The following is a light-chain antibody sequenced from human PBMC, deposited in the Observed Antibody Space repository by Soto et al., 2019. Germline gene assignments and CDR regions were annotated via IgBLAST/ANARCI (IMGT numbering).Light chain of an antibody. CDR2: GAS. CDR1: QSVSSN. CDR3: HQYNNWPPVT. V-gene: IGKV3-15*01. J-gene: IGKJ4*01. Sequence: EIVMTQSPATLSVSPGERATLSCRASQSVSSNLAWYQQKPGQPPRLLIYGASTRATGIPARFSGSGSGTEFTLTISSLQSEDFAVYYCHQYNNWPPVTFGGGTKVEIK.